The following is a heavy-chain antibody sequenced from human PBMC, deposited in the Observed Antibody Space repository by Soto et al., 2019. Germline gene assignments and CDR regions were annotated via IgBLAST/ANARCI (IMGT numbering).Heavy chain of an antibody. Sequence: LSLSCAASGFTFSHYIMHWVRQAPGKRLEWLTYISTGSGTLYYADSVKGRFTISRDNAKNSLFLQLDSLRDEDTAVYYCASDYSLDYWGQGSMVTVSS. CDR3: ASDYSLDY. J-gene: IGHJ4*02. V-gene: IGHV3-48*02. CDR2: ISTGSGTL. D-gene: IGHD1-26*01. CDR1: GFTFSHYI.